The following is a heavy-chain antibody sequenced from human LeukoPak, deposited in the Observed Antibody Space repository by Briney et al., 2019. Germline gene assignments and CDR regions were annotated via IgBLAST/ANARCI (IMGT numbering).Heavy chain of an antibody. D-gene: IGHD6-13*01. CDR1: GESFSGYY. CDR2: GNHSGST. CDR3: ARDRGSSWYDY. Sequence: PSETLSLTCAVYGESFSGYYWSWIRQPPGKGLEWIGEGNHSGSTNYNPSLKSRVTISVDTTKNQFSLKLSSVTAADTAVYYCARDRGSSWYDYWGQGTLVTVSS. J-gene: IGHJ4*02. V-gene: IGHV4-34*01.